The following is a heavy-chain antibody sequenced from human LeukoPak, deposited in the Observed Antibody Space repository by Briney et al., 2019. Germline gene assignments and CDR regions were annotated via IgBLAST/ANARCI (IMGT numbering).Heavy chain of an antibody. CDR3: ARVRATFSPHFDN. D-gene: IGHD5-12*01. CDR2: INSDGSST. CDR1: GFTFSSYW. Sequence: GGSLRLSCAASGFTFSSYWMHWVRQAPGKGLVWVSRINSDGSSTNYADSVKGRFTISRDNAKNTLYLQMNSLRAEDTAVYYCARVRATFSPHFDNWGQGTLVTVSS. V-gene: IGHV3-74*01. J-gene: IGHJ4*02.